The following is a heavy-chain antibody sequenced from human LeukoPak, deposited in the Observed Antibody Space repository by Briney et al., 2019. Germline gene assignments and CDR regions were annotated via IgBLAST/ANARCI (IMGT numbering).Heavy chain of an antibody. D-gene: IGHD3-10*01. J-gene: IGHJ4*02. CDR3: AKGGGSGTEFDY. Sequence: PGGSLRLFRAASGFTFSSYGMHWVRQAPGKWLEWVAFIRYDGSNKYYADSVKGRFTISRDNSKITLYLQMNSPRTEDTAVYYCAKGGGSGTEFDYWGQGTLVTVSS. CDR2: IRYDGSNK. V-gene: IGHV3-30*02. CDR1: GFTFSSYG.